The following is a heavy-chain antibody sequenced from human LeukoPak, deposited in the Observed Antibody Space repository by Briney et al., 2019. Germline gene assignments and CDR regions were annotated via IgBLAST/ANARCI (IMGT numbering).Heavy chain of an antibody. Sequence: SETLSLTCTVSGGSISSGSYYWSWLRQPAGTGLEWIGRIYTSGSTNYNPSLRSRVTISVDTSKNQFSLKLSSVTAADTAVYYCARDGSITIFGVVTADGMDVWGQGTTVTVSS. CDR1: GGSISSGSYY. CDR2: IYTSGST. J-gene: IGHJ6*02. V-gene: IGHV4-61*02. CDR3: ARDGSITIFGVVTADGMDV. D-gene: IGHD3-3*01.